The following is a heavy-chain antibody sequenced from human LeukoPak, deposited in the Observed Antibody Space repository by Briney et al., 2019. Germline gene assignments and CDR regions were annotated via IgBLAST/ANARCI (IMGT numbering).Heavy chain of an antibody. CDR1: GGSISSYY. D-gene: IGHD6-6*01. V-gene: IGHV4-59*01. CDR2: IYYSGST. CDR3: ARGIAARPRWFDP. Sequence: SETLSLTCTVSGGSISSYYWSWIRQPPGKGLEWIGYIYYSGSTNYNPSLKSRVTISVDTSKNQFSLKLSSVTAADTAVYYCARGIAARPRWFDPWGQGTLATVSS. J-gene: IGHJ5*02.